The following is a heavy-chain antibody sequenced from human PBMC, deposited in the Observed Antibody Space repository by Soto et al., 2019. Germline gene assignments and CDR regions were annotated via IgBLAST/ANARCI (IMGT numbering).Heavy chain of an antibody. V-gene: IGHV3-23*01. CDR1: GFTFSSYA. CDR3: ATMVRGVTGGRYMDV. D-gene: IGHD3-10*01. CDR2: ISGSGGST. J-gene: IGHJ6*03. Sequence: PGGSLRLSCAASGFTFSSYAMSWVRQAPGKGLEWVSAISGSGGSTYYADSVKGRFTISRDNSKNTLYLQMNSLGAEDTAVYYCATMVRGVTGGRYMDVWGKGTTVTVSS.